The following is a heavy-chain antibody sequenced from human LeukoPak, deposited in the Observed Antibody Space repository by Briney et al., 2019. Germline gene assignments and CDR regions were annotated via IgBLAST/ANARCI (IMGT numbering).Heavy chain of an antibody. CDR1: GGSMSIYY. D-gene: IGHD7-27*01. CDR2: ISNSGST. CDR3: ARGEPNWGFDY. V-gene: IGHV4-59*01. J-gene: IGHJ4*02. Sequence: SSETLSLTCTVPGGSMSIYYWNWIRQPPRMGLEWIGYISNSGSTYYDPSLKSRVTISVDTAKTQLSLRLSSLTAADTAVYYCARGEPNWGFDYWGQGTLVTVSS.